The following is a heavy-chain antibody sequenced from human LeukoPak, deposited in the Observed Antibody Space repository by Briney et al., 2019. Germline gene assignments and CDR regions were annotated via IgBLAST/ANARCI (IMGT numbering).Heavy chain of an antibody. D-gene: IGHD6-19*01. J-gene: IGHJ5*02. CDR1: GYTFTGYY. CDR3: ARGRRRAVAANWFDP. V-gene: IGHV1-8*02. CDR2: INPNSGNT. Sequence: ASVKVSCKASGYTFTGYYMHWVRQAPGQGLEWMGRINPNSGNTGYAQKFQGRVTMTRNTSISTAYMELSSLRSEDTAVYYCARGRRRAVAANWFDPWGQGTLVTVSS.